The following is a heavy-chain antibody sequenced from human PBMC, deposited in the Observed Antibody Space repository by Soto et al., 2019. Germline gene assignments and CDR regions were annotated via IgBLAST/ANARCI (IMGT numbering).Heavy chain of an antibody. D-gene: IGHD3-3*01. CDR1: GFTFSSYA. CDR2: ISGSGGST. Sequence: EVQLLESGGGLVQPGGSLRLSCAASGFTFSSYAMSWVRQAPGKGLEWVSVISGSGGSTYYADSVKGRFTISRDNSKKTLYLQMNSRRAEDTAGYCCAKSFSIFGAGGSFDIWGQGTMDTVSS. J-gene: IGHJ3*02. V-gene: IGHV3-23*01. CDR3: AKSFSIFGAGGSFDI.